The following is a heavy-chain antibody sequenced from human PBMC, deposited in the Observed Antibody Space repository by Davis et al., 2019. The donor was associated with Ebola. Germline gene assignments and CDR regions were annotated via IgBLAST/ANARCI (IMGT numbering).Heavy chain of an antibody. CDR1: GFNFQFFA. V-gene: IGHV3-30*04. CDR2: ISHDGNNV. D-gene: IGHD6-13*01. CDR3: VRGFSSSWYQFDF. Sequence: GGSLRLSCEASGFNFQFFAMHWVRQVPGKGLQWVAFISHDGNNVHYPDSVKGRFTISRDNSKNTLYLQMNTLRTEDTALYHCVRGFSSSWYQFDFWGPGTLVTVSS. J-gene: IGHJ4*02.